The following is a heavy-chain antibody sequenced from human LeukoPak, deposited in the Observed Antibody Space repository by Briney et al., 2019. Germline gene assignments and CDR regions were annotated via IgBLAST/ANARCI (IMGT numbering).Heavy chain of an antibody. CDR3: ARADIVAVVAAAALDY. D-gene: IGHD2-15*01. Sequence: GRSLTLSCAPSGLTFSIYAMHWVRQAPGEGLECVAVISYDGNNKLHADSVRGRLTISRDNTKSTLYLQMNSLRDEDTAVYYCARADIVAVVAAAALDYWGQGTLVTVSS. J-gene: IGHJ4*02. CDR1: GLTFSIYA. CDR2: ISYDGNNK. V-gene: IGHV3-30*04.